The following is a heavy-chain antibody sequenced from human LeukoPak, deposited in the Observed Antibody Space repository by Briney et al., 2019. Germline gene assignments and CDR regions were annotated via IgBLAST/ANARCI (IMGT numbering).Heavy chain of an antibody. V-gene: IGHV3-7*01. Sequence: GGSLRLSCAASGFTFSSYWMSWVRRAPEKGLEWVANINQGGSEKYYVDSVKGRFTISRDNAKNSLYLQMNSLRAEDTAVYYCARDVTALDSWGQGTLVTVSS. J-gene: IGHJ4*02. CDR1: GFTFSSYW. D-gene: IGHD2-2*01. CDR3: ARDVTALDS. CDR2: INQGGSEK.